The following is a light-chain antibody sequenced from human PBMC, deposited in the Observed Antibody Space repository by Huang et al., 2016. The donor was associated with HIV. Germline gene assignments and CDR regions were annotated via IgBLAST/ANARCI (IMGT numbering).Light chain of an antibody. J-gene: IGKJ4*01. V-gene: IGKV2-30*01. Sequence: DVVMTQSPLSLPVTLGQPASISCRSSQSLVYIDANTYLNWFQQRPGQSPRRLSYKVSNRDSGGRDRFSGSGSGTDFTLKISRVEAEDVGVYYCMQGTHWPLTFGGGTKVEIK. CDR2: KVS. CDR3: MQGTHWPLT. CDR1: QSLVYIDANTY.